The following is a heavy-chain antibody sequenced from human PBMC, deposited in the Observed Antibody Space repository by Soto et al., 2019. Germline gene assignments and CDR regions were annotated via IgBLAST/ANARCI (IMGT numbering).Heavy chain of an antibody. CDR1: RFTFSSYA. CDR3: AKGHYYDSSGYLN. Sequence: SYAASRFTFSSYAMSWVRQAPGKGLEWVSAISGSGGSTYYADSVKGRFTISRDNSKNTLYLQMNSLRAEDTAVYYCAKGHYYDSSGYLNWGQGTLVTVSS. V-gene: IGHV3-23*01. J-gene: IGHJ4*02. CDR2: ISGSGGST. D-gene: IGHD3-22*01.